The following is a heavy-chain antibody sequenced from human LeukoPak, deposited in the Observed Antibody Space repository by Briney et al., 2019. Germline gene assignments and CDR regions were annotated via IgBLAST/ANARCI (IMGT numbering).Heavy chain of an antibody. CDR2: IIPIFGTA. V-gene: IGHV1-69*01. D-gene: IGHD7-27*01. CDR3: ARAEKPNWGNYYYYCMDV. J-gene: IGHJ6*03. Sequence: GSSVKVSCKASGGTFSSYAISWVRQAPGQGLEWMGGIIPIFGTANYVQKFQGRVTITADESTSTAYMELRSLRSDDTAVYYCARAEKPNWGNYYYYCMDVWGKGTTVTVSS. CDR1: GGTFSSYA.